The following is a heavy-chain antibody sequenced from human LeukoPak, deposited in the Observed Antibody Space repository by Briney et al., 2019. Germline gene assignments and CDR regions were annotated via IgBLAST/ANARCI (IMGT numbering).Heavy chain of an antibody. CDR3: ARDAGYYGSGSLDV. V-gene: IGHV4-59*01. Sequence: SETLSLTCTVSGGSISSYYWSWIRQPPGKGLEWIGYIYYSGSTNYNPSLKSRVTISVDTSKNQFSLKLSSVTAADTAVYYCARDAGYYGSGSLDVWGKETTVTVSS. D-gene: IGHD3-10*01. J-gene: IGHJ6*04. CDR1: GGSISSYY. CDR2: IYYSGST.